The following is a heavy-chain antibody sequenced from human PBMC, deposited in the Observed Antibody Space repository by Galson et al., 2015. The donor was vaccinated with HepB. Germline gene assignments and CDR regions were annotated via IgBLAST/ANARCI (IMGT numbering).Heavy chain of an antibody. CDR1: GFTFSSYG. Sequence: SLRLSCAASGFTFSSYGMHWVRQAPGKGLEWVAVIWYDGSNKYYADSVKGRFTTSRDNSKNTLYLQMNSLRAEDTAVYYCARELARAWRSSSWYSSPDYWGQGTLVTVSS. CDR3: ARELARAWRSSSWYSSPDY. CDR2: IWYDGSNK. J-gene: IGHJ4*02. D-gene: IGHD6-13*01. V-gene: IGHV3-33*08.